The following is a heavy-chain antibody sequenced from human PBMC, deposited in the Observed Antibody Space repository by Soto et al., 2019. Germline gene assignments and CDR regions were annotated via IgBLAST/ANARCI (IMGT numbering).Heavy chain of an antibody. J-gene: IGHJ3*01. CDR3: ASPHSGAWSF. Sequence: VQVVESGGGLVQPGESLRLSCAASGFPFSTTWMSWVRQAPGKGLEWVANINPDGSDKRYVDPVKGRFTISRDNAENSLYLQMSSLRAEDTAVYHCASPHSGAWSFWGQRTMVTVSS. V-gene: IGHV3-7*01. D-gene: IGHD6-19*01. CDR1: GFPFSTTW. CDR2: INPDGSDK.